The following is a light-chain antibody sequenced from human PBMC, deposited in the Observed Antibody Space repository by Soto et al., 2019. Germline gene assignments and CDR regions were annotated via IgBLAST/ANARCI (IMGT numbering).Light chain of an antibody. CDR3: QHRSKWHIT. V-gene: IGKV3-11*01. CDR2: DAS. J-gene: IGKJ5*01. Sequence: EMVLTQSPATLSLSPGERAILSCRASQSVSSYLAWYQQKPGQAPRLLIYDASNRATGIPARFSGSGSGTDFTLTISSLEPEDLEFYYCQHRSKWHITFCQATRRDIK. CDR1: QSVSSY.